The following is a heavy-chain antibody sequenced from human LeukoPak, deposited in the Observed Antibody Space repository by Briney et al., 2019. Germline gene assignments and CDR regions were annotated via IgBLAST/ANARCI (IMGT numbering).Heavy chain of an antibody. V-gene: IGHV3-43*02. CDR3: AKAVGLLWFGELEY. J-gene: IGHJ4*02. D-gene: IGHD3-10*01. CDR2: IIWDGGST. Sequence: GGXLRLSFAASGFTFYDYAMHWVRRAPGKGLEGVSLIIWDGGSTYYSESVKGGFTISRDNSKNSLYLQMNSLRTEDTALYYCAKAVGLLWFGELEYWGQGTLVTVSS. CDR1: GFTFYDYA.